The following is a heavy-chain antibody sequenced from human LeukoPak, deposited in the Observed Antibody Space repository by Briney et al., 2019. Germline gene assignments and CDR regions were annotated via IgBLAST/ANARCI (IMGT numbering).Heavy chain of an antibody. J-gene: IGHJ4*02. D-gene: IGHD2-2*01. V-gene: IGHV1-18*01. CDR3: ATSPTMVPAGTGDY. CDR1: GFTFTTYG. CDR2: ISTYNGNT. Sequence: GASVKVSCKASGFTFTTYGISWVRQAPGQGLEWMGWISTYNGNTNTDYAQKLQGRVTMTTDTSTSTAYMELRSLRSDDTAVYYCATSPTMVPAGTGDYWGQGTLVTVSS.